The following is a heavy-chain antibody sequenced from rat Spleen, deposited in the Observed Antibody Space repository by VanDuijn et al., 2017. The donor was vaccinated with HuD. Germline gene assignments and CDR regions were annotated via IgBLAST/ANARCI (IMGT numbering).Heavy chain of an antibody. D-gene: IGHD1-11*01. J-gene: IGHJ4*01. CDR1: GFTFSNFD. Sequence: EVQLVESGGGLVRPGGSLKLSCSVSGFTFSNFDMAWVRQAPKKGLEWVATILYDDSRTFYRDSVKGRFTISRDNAENTVYLQMNSLRSEDTATYYCAKDKDGGYVMDAWGQGASVTVSS. V-gene: IGHV5S10*01. CDR2: ILYDDSRT. CDR3: AKDKDGGYVMDA.